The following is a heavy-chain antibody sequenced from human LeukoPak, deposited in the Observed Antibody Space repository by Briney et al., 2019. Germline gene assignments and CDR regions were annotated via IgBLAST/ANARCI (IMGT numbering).Heavy chain of an antibody. CDR3: ARHGGAFDY. J-gene: IGHJ4*02. V-gene: IGHV5-51*01. D-gene: IGHD4-17*01. CDR1: GYSFTNSW. CDR2: VFPADSDT. Sequence: PGESLKISGKGSGYSFTNSWIGWVRQMPGKGLEWMGIVFPADSDTRYSPSFQGQVTFSADKSISTAYLQWSSLKASDSAMYYCARHGGAFDYWGQGTLVTVSS.